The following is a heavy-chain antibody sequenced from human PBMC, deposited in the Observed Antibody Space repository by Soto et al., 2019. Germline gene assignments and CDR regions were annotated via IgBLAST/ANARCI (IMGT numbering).Heavy chain of an antibody. D-gene: IGHD1-20*01. CDR1: GGSFSGYY. CDR2: INHSGST. Sequence: PSETLSLTCAVYGGSFSGYYWSRIRQPPGKGLEWIGEINHSGSTNYNPSLKSRVTISVDTSKNQFSLKLSSVTAADTAVYYCARGRVTGTPCGMDVWGQGTTVTVSS. J-gene: IGHJ6*02. V-gene: IGHV4-34*01. CDR3: ARGRVTGTPCGMDV.